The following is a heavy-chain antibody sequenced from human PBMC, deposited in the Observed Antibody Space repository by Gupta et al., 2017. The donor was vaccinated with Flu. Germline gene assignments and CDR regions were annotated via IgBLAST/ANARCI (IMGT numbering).Heavy chain of an antibody. V-gene: IGHV3-7*04. D-gene: IGHD3-22*01. Sequence: EVQLVESGGGLVQPGGSLRLSCATSGFPLSNYWMTWVRQAPGKGLEWVATLKEDGTEKYYVESVKGRFTISKDNAKNSLFLQMNGLRAEDTAVYFCARDQYDSTGMGWGYYYDNWGQGTLVIVSS. CDR1: GFPLSNYW. CDR3: ARDQYDSTGMGWGYYYDN. J-gene: IGHJ4*02. CDR2: LKEDGTEK.